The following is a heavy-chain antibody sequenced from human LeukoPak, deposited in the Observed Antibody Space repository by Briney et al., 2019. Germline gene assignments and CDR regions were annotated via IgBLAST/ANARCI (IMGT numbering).Heavy chain of an antibody. J-gene: IGHJ2*01. V-gene: IGHV3-48*01. CDR3: ARARNFYDSSGHGHWYSDL. D-gene: IGHD3-22*01. CDR2: ISSSSTI. CDR1: GFTFSSYS. Sequence: GGSLRLSCAASGFTFSSYSMNWVRQAPGKGLEWVSFISSSSTIYYADSMKGRCTISRDNAKNSLYLQMNSLRAKDTAVYYCARARNFYDSSGHGHWYSDLWGRGTLVTVSS.